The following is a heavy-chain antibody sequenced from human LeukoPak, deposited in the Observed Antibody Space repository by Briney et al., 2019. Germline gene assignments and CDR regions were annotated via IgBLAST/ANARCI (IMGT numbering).Heavy chain of an antibody. J-gene: IGHJ6*03. Sequence: ASVKVSCKGSGYTFTSYYIHWVRQAPGSGLEWMGRVDPRDGERIYADNFRGTVTITADTSTDTAYLELTNLRSQDSAVYYCAMGTFDLPLSYYYLDVWGKGTTVTVSS. CDR1: GYTFTSYY. CDR2: VDPRDGER. V-gene: IGHV1-69-2*01. D-gene: IGHD1/OR15-1a*01. CDR3: AMGTFDLPLSYYYLDV.